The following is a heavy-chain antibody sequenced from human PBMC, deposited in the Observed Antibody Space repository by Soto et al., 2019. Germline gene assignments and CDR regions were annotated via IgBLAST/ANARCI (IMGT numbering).Heavy chain of an antibody. CDR3: ARVGLMVRGKTDV. CDR1: GGSFSGYS. Sequence: SETLSLTCAVYGGSFSGYSWSWIRQPPGKGLEWIGEINDRGSTNYSPSLKSRVTISVDTSKNQFSLKLSSVTAADTAVYYCARVGLMVRGKTDVWGKGTTVTVSS. D-gene: IGHD3-10*01. V-gene: IGHV4-34*01. J-gene: IGHJ6*04. CDR2: INDRGST.